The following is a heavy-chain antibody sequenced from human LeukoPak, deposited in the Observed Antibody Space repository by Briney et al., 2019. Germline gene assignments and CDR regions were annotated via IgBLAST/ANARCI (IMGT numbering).Heavy chain of an antibody. CDR1: GGSISGYY. J-gene: IGHJ3*02. Sequence: PETLSLTRTVSGGSISGYYWSWIRQPPGKGLEWIGYIYYSGSTNYNPSLKSRVTISVDTSKNQFSLKLSSVTAADTAVYYCARTPYSSSWSPRAFDIWGQGTMVTVSS. D-gene: IGHD6-13*01. V-gene: IGHV4-59*01. CDR2: IYYSGST. CDR3: ARTPYSSSWSPRAFDI.